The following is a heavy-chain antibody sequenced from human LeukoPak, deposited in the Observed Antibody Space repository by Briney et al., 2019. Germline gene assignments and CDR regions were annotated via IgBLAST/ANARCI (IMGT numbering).Heavy chain of an antibody. CDR1: GGTFNNSA. D-gene: IGHD2-2*01. J-gene: IGHJ4*02. CDR2: IMPLFGTA. Sequence: GASVKVSCKTSGGTFNNSAISWVRQAPGQGLEWLGGIMPLFGTAGYAQKFQGRVTITKDESTRTVYLELTSLTSDDTAVYYCARDRDQLLMHNWGQGTLVTVSS. CDR3: ARDRDQLLMHN. V-gene: IGHV1-69*05.